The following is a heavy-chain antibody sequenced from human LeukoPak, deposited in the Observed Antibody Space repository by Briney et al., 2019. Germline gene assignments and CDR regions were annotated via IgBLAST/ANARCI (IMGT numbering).Heavy chain of an antibody. CDR1: GFTFSSYA. D-gene: IGHD2/OR15-2a*01. CDR3: AKFLKAFGMDV. J-gene: IGHJ6*04. CDR2: ISGGGGNT. Sequence: PGGSLRLSCAASGFTFSSYAMSWVRQAPGKGLEWVSAISGGGGNTYYAESVKGRFTISRDNSNNTLYLQMNSLRAEDTALYYCAKFLKAFGMDVWGKGATVTVSS. V-gene: IGHV3-23*01.